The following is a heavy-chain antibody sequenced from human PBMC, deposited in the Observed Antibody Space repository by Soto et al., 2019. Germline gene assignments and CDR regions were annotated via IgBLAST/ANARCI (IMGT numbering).Heavy chain of an antibody. Sequence: PSETLSLTCTVSGGSISSYYWSWIRQPPGKGLEWIGYIYYSGSTNYNPSLKSRVTISVDTSKNQFSFSLKLSSVTAADTAVYYCARTYCSGGSCYSASVVYFDYWGQGTLVT. V-gene: IGHV4-59*01. CDR3: ARTYCSGGSCYSASVVYFDY. CDR1: GGSISSYY. D-gene: IGHD2-15*01. J-gene: IGHJ4*02. CDR2: IYYSGST.